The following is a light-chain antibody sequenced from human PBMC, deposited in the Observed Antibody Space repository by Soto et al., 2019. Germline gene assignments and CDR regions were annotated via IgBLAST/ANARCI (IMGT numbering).Light chain of an antibody. V-gene: IGKV1-39*01. Sequence: DIQVTQSPSSLSASVGDRVTISCRASQSISSYLSWYQQKPGKAPKLLIYGASNLQSGVPSRFSGSGSETGFTLTISSLQPEDFATYYCQQSYSAPRTFGQGTKVDIK. CDR1: QSISSY. CDR3: QQSYSAPRT. CDR2: GAS. J-gene: IGKJ2*01.